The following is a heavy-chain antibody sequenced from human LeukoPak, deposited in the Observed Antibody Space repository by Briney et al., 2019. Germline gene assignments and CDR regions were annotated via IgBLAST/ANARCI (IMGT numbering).Heavy chain of an antibody. J-gene: IGHJ3*02. Sequence: GRSLRLSCAASGFTFDDYAMHWVRQAPGKGLEWVAVIWYDGSNKYFADSVKGRFTISRDNSRNTLYLQMNSLRAEDTAVYYCARDYGSGSYDAFDIWGQGTMVTVSS. D-gene: IGHD3-10*01. CDR2: IWYDGSNK. V-gene: IGHV3-33*08. CDR1: GFTFDDYA. CDR3: ARDYGSGSYDAFDI.